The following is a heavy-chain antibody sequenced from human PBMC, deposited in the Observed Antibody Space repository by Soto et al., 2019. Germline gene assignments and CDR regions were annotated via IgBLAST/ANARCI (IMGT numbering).Heavy chain of an antibody. CDR3: AREPEQNYDRSPWTGGLVS. V-gene: IGHV4-30-4*01. Sequence: QVHLQESGPGLVKPSQTLALSCTVSGAYISSPHYYWHWIRQPPGKGLELVGYIYYTGNNFYNPAPESLFAMSVDPSSTPFSLKLAYETDAATDVYVCAREPEQNYDRSPWTGGLVSLGPGTLVTVPS. J-gene: IGHJ5*02. CDR1: GAYISSPHYY. CDR2: IYYTGNN. D-gene: IGHD3-22*01.